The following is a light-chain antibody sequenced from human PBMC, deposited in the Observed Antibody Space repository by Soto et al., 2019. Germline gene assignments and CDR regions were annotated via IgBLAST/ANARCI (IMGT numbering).Light chain of an antibody. CDR1: SSDVGDYNY. CDR2: DVS. J-gene: IGLJ1*01. Sequence: QSALTQPASVSGSPGQSITISCTGTSSDVGDYNYVSWYQQHPGKAPKLMLYDVSNRASGISNRFSGSKSGNTASLTLSGLQAEDVAEYYCRSYTSSNRLFGTGTKVTIL. CDR3: RSYTSSNRL. V-gene: IGLV2-14*01.